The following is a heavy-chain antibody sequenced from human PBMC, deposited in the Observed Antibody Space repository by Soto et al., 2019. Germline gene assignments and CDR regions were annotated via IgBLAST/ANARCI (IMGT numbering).Heavy chain of an antibody. CDR1: GFTFSSYW. V-gene: IGHV3-74*01. CDR3: AREMIVVVKSDYYGMDV. J-gene: IGHJ6*02. Sequence: EVQLVESGGGLVQPGGSLRLSCAASGFTFSSYWMHWVRQAPGKGLVWVSRINSDGSSTSYAESVKGRFTISRDNAKNTLYLQMNSLRAEDTAVYYCAREMIVVVKSDYYGMDVWGQGTTVTVSS. CDR2: INSDGSST. D-gene: IGHD3-22*01.